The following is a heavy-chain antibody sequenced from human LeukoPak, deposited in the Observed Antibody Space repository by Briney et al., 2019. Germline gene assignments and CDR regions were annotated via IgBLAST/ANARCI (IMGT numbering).Heavy chain of an antibody. CDR3: ARGGDFEPNYYYYGMDV. CDR2: IIPIFGTA. D-gene: IGHD3-3*01. CDR1: GGTFSSYA. J-gene: IGHJ6*02. V-gene: IGHV1-69*13. Sequence: GASVKVSCKASGGTFSSYAISWVRQAPGQRLEWMGGIIPIFGTANYAQKFQGRVTITADESTSTAYMELSSLRSEDTAVYYCARGGDFEPNYYYYGMDVWGQGTTVTVSS.